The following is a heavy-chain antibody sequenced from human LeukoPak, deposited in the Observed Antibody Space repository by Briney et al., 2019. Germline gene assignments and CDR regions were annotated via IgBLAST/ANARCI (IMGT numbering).Heavy chain of an antibody. D-gene: IGHD3-22*01. V-gene: IGHV1-8*01. CDR1: GYTFTSYD. Sequence: ASVKVSCKASGYTFTSYDFNWVRQATGQGLEWMGWMNPNSGNTGYAQKFKDRVTMTRNTTISTAYMELSSLRSEDTAVYYCARGDSSGQHYWGQGTLVTVSS. CDR3: ARGDSSGQHY. J-gene: IGHJ4*02. CDR2: MNPNSGNT.